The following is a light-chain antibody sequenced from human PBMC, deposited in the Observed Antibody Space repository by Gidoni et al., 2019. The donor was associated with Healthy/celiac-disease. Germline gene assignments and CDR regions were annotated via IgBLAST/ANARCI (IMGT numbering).Light chain of an antibody. CDR3: QQRSNWPLT. J-gene: IGKJ1*01. Sequence: EIVLTQSPATLSLSPGEIATLPCRSSQSVSSYLAWYQQKPGQAPRLLIYDASNRATGIPARFSGSGSGTDFTLTISSLKPEDFAVYYCQQRSNWPLTFGQGTKVEIK. CDR1: QSVSSY. CDR2: DAS. V-gene: IGKV3-11*01.